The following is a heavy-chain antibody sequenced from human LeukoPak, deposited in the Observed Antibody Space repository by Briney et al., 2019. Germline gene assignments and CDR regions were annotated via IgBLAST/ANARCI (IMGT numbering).Heavy chain of an antibody. Sequence: SETLSLTCTVSGGSISSYYWSWIRQPPGKGLEWIGNIFYSGSPNYNPSLKSRVTTSFDTSKNQFSLKLSSVTAADTAVYYCAATQKWLAFDYWGQGILVTVSS. V-gene: IGHV4-59*08. CDR3: AATQKWLAFDY. D-gene: IGHD6-19*01. J-gene: IGHJ4*02. CDR1: GGSISSYY. CDR2: IFYSGSP.